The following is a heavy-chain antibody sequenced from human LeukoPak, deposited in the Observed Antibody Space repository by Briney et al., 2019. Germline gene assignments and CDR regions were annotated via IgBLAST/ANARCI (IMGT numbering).Heavy chain of an antibody. CDR3: CGSGWFAGPFGY. J-gene: IGHJ4*02. V-gene: IGHV4-39*07. CDR1: GGSITNDDYF. CDR2: LYYTGST. Sequence: PSETLSLTCTVSGGSITNDDYFWGWIRQPPGKGLEWIGSLYYTGSTYYNPSLKSRVTISIDTSKIQFSLKLTSVTAADTAVYYCCGSGWFAGPFGYWGQGALVTVSS. D-gene: IGHD6-19*01.